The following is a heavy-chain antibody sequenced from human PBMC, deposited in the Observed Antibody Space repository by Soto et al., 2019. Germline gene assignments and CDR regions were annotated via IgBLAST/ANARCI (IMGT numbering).Heavy chain of an antibody. V-gene: IGHV4-39*01. CDR3: ARREGAAGTEWCFCP. CDR1: GGSISSSSYY. J-gene: IGHJ5*02. D-gene: IGHD6-13*01. Sequence: SETLSLTCTVSGGSISSSSYYWGWIRQPPGKGLEWIGSIYYSGSTYYSPSLKSRVTISVDTSKNQFSLKLSSVTAADTAAYYFARREGAAGTEWCFCPWGQETLSTVSS. CDR2: IYYSGST.